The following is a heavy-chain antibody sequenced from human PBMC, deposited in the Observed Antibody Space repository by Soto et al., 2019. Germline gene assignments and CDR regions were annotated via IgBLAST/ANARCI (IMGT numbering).Heavy chain of an antibody. CDR3: SLQLWDAGF. CDR1: GFTFSNYG. J-gene: IGHJ4*02. D-gene: IGHD5-18*01. Sequence: EVQLLESGGGLVQRVGSRRLSCAASGFTFSNYGMAWVRQAPGKGRQWVSSIHAAGSNTHYADSVKGRFSIARDNFKSPVYLKMNSMIVEDAALYYCSLQLWDAGFWGPGPRVHASS. CDR2: IHAAGSNT. V-gene: IGHV3-23*01.